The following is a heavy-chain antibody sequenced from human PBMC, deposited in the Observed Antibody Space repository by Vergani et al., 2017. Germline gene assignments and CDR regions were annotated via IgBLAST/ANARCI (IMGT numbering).Heavy chain of an antibody. J-gene: IGHJ3*02. V-gene: IGHV1-24*01. Sequence: QVQLVQSGAEVKKPGASVKVSCKVSGYTLTELSMHWVRQAPGKGLAWMGGFDPEDGETIYAQKFQGRVTMTEDTSTDTADMELSRLRSEDTAVYYCATTLRCLEWDAFDIWGQGTMVTVSS. CDR3: ATTLRCLEWDAFDI. CDR1: GYTLTELS. D-gene: IGHD3-3*01. CDR2: FDPEDGET.